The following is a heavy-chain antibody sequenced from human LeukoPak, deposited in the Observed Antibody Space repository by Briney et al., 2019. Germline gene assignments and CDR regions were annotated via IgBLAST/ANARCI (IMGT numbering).Heavy chain of an antibody. CDR2: IQSSGST. CDR1: GDSISSGSFY. V-gene: IGHV4-61*02. Sequence: SETLSLTCTVSGDSISSGSFYWSWIRQAAGKGLEWIGRIQSSGSTNYNPSLKSRVTMSVDTSKNEFSLNLSSVTAADTAVYYYARDGPVSYFDYWGQGTLVTVSS. CDR3: ARDGPVSYFDY. J-gene: IGHJ4*02.